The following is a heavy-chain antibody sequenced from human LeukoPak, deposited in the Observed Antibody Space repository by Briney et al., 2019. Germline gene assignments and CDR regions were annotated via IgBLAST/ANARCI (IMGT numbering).Heavy chain of an antibody. Sequence: PGGSLRLSCAASGFTLSTYWMSWVRQAPGKGLEWVANINQDGSEKFYVDSVKGRFTISRDNAKNSLYLQMNSLRAEDTAVYYCARDRWGYSYGGDWGQGTLVTVSS. CDR2: INQDGSEK. CDR1: GFTLSTYW. D-gene: IGHD5-18*01. J-gene: IGHJ4*02. CDR3: ARDRWGYSYGGD. V-gene: IGHV3-7*01.